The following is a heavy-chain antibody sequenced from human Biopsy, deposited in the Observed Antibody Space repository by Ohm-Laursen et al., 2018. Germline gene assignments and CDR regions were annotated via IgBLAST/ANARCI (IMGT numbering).Heavy chain of an antibody. CDR1: GFPVSDCY. D-gene: IGHD2-15*01. V-gene: IGHV3-11*01. CDR2: INSSGSTK. J-gene: IGHJ4*02. CDR3: ARAVGIAAAPIDY. Sequence: SLRLSCTASGFPVSDCYMSWIRQAPGRGLEWVSDINSSGSTKYHAESVKGRFTISRDNAMNSVYLQMNSLRGEDTAVYYCARAVGIAAAPIDYWGQGTLVTASS.